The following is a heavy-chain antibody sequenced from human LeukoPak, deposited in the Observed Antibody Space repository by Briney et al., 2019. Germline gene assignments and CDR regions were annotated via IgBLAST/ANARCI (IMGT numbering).Heavy chain of an antibody. CDR2: INPNSGGT. J-gene: IGHJ6*03. CDR1: GYTFTGYY. CDR3: ARGRGVDTIFGVVITPDYYYYYMDV. Sequence: GASVKVSCKASGYTFTGYYMHWVRQAPGQGLEWMGWINPNSGGTNYAQKFQGRVTMTRDTSISTAYMELSRLRSDDTAVYYCARGRGVDTIFGVVITPDYYYYYMDVWGKETTVTVSS. D-gene: IGHD3-3*01. V-gene: IGHV1-2*02.